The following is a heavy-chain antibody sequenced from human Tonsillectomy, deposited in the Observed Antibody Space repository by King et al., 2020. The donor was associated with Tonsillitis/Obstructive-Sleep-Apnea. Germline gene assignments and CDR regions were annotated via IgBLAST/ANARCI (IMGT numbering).Heavy chain of an antibody. CDR3: ARLEGYCSSTNCYGVDY. Sequence: VQLVQSGAEVKKPGSSVKVSCKASGGTFSSYAISWVRQAPGQGLEWMGGIIPIFGAANYAQKFQGRVTITADESTSTAYMELSSLRSEDTAVNYCARLEGYCSSTNCYGVDYWGQGTLVTVSS. CDR2: IIPIFGAA. D-gene: IGHD2-2*01. V-gene: IGHV1-69*01. CDR1: GGTFSSYA. J-gene: IGHJ4*02.